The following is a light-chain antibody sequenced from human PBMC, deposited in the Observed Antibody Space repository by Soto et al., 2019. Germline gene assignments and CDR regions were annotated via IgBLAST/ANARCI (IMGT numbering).Light chain of an antibody. J-gene: IGKJ1*01. Sequence: EIVLTQSPGTLSLSPGERATLSCRASERISSSFLAWYQQKPGQAPRLLIYAAASRATGIPDRFSGGGSGTEFTLTISSLQPDDFATYYCQHYNSYSEAFGQGTKVDIK. V-gene: IGKV3-20*01. CDR1: ERISSSF. CDR3: QHYNSYSEA. CDR2: AAA.